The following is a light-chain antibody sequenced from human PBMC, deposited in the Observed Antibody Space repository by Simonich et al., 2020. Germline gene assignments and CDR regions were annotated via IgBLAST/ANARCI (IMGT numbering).Light chain of an antibody. CDR3: QSYDSSNWV. CDR1: SGSISSNY. Sequence: NFMLTQPPSVSESPGKTVTISCTRSSGSISSNYVQWYQQRPGSAPPTVIYEDNQGPSGVPGRVSGSIDSSSNSASLTISGLKTEDEADYYCQSYDSSNWVFGGGTKLTVL. V-gene: IGLV6-57*03. CDR2: EDN. J-gene: IGLJ3*02.